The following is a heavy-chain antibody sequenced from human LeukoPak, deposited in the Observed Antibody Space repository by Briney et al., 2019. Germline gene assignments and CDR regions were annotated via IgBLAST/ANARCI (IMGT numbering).Heavy chain of an antibody. CDR2: VKSKADGGTT. J-gene: IGHJ4*02. CDR1: GFTFTNAW. V-gene: IGHV3-15*01. Sequence: GGSLRLSCAASGFTFTNAWMSWVRQAPGKGLEWVGRVKSKADGGTTDYAAPVKGRSSISRDDSKNTLYLQINSLKTEDTAVYYCTTQREMATIYIDYWGQGTLVTVSS. D-gene: IGHD5-24*01. CDR3: TTQREMATIYIDY.